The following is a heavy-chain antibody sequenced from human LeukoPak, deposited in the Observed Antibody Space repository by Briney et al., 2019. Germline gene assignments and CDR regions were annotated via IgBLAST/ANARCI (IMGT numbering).Heavy chain of an antibody. J-gene: IGHJ4*02. V-gene: IGHV4-34*01. CDR1: GGSFNGFY. Sequence: SETLSLTCAVHGGSFNGFYWTWMRQAPGKGPEWIGEINHSRGTSYTASLWSRVTISQDTSKNQFSVKLISVTAADTAVYYCARGLGEGYPDSGGQGTLVIVFS. D-gene: IGHD5-24*01. CDR3: ARGLGEGYPDS. CDR2: INHSRGT.